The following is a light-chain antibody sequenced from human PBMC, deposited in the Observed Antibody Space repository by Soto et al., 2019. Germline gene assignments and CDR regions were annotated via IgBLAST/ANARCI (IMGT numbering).Light chain of an antibody. CDR1: QSISGY. V-gene: IGKV1-39*01. CDR2: SXS. Sequence: DIHMTQSPSSLFASLGSRVSLPXRASQSISGYLNWYQQNQGXAPKXXXDSXSSLQRGGPSRLIGSGSATDFTLTISSLQPKYFANYDFQQSYSTPPTFGGGTKVDI. J-gene: IGKJ4*02. CDR3: QQSYSTPPT.